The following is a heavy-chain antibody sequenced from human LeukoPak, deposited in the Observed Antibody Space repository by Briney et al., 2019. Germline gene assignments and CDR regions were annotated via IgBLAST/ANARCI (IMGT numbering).Heavy chain of an antibody. CDR3: ARESIIGTTVSYYFDY. D-gene: IGHD1-20*01. Sequence: PGGSLRLSCAASGFTFSSYGMNWVRQAPGKGLEWVSSISSSSTYIYYADSVKGRFTISRDNAKNSLYLQMNSLRAEDTAVYYCARESIIGTTVSYYFDYWGQGTLVTVSS. J-gene: IGHJ4*02. V-gene: IGHV3-21*01. CDR2: ISSSSTYI. CDR1: GFTFSSYG.